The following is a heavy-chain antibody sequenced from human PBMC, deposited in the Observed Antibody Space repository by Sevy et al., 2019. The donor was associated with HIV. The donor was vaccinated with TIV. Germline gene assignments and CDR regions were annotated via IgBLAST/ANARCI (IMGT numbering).Heavy chain of an antibody. CDR3: AGENAWGRGYS. CDR2: IYYNGHI. Sequence: SLTCTVSGASITSLYWNWIRQPPGKGLEWIANIYYNGHINYNPSLNSRVTLSLDTSKNQFSLRLSSVTAADTAMYYCAGENAWGRGYSWGQGTLVTVSS. J-gene: IGHJ4*02. D-gene: IGHD1-26*01. V-gene: IGHV4-59*08. CDR1: GASITSLY.